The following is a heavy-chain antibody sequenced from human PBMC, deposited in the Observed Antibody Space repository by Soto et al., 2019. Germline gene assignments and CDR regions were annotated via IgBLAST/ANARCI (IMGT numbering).Heavy chain of an antibody. Sequence: PSETLSLTCTVSGGSISSYYWSWIRQPPGKGLEWIGYIYYSGSTNYNPSLKSRVTISVDTSKNQFSLKLSSVTAADTAVYYCARGTSYSLVPFDYWGQGTLVTVSS. CDR2: IYYSGST. J-gene: IGHJ4*02. V-gene: IGHV4-59*01. CDR1: GGSISSYY. D-gene: IGHD6-13*01. CDR3: ARGTSYSLVPFDY.